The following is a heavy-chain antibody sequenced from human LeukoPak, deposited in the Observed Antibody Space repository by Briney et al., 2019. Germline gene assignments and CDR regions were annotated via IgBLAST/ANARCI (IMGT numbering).Heavy chain of an antibody. J-gene: IGHJ5*02. D-gene: IGHD2-2*01. Sequence: SETLSLTCTVSGGSISSSSYYWGWIRQPPGKGLEWIGEINHSGSTNYNPSLKSRVTISVDTSKNQFSLKLNSVTAADTAVYSCARGLVVPAGWFDPWGQGTLVIVSS. V-gene: IGHV4-39*01. CDR2: INHSGST. CDR1: GGSISSSSYY. CDR3: ARGLVVPAGWFDP.